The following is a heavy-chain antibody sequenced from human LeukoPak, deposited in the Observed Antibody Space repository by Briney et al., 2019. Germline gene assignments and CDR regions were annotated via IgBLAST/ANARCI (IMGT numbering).Heavy chain of an antibody. CDR1: GASITTDAYY. CDR2: IYYSGST. CDR3: ARQSGYYYDSSGYSYYFDY. Sequence: SETLSLTCTFSGASITTDAYYWGWIRQPPGKGLAWIGSIYYSGSTYYNPSLKSRVTISVDTSKNQFSLKLSSVTAADTAVYYCARQSGYYYDSSGYSYYFDYWGQGTLVTVSS. J-gene: IGHJ4*02. V-gene: IGHV4-39*01. D-gene: IGHD3-22*01.